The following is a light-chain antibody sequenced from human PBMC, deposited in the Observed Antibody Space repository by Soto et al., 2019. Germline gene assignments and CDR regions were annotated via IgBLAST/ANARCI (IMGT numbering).Light chain of an antibody. V-gene: IGLV2-14*01. J-gene: IGLJ2*01. Sequence: QSVLTQPASVSGSPGQSITISCTGTSSDVGGYNYVSWYQQHPGKAPKLMIYEVSNRPSGVSNRFSGSKSGNTASLTISGLQAEDEADYYCSSYASTNPVVFGGGTKLTVL. CDR3: SSYASTNPVV. CDR1: SSDVGGYNY. CDR2: EVS.